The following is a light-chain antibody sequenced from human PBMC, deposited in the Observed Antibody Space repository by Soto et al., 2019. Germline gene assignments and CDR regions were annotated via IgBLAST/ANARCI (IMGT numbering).Light chain of an antibody. Sequence: DMQMTQSPSSLSASIGDRVTITCRASQDINNNLAWYQQKPGKVPKFLSYAASTLQSGFPSRFSGSGSGTDFTLTISSLQPADGATYDCQKYISARETFGPGTKVDI. J-gene: IGKJ3*01. V-gene: IGKV1-27*01. CDR2: AAS. CDR1: QDINNN. CDR3: QKYISARET.